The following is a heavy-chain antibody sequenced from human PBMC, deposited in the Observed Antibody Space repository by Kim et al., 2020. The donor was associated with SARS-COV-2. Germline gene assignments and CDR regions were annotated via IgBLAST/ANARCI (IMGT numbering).Heavy chain of an antibody. CDR1: GGSISSSSYY. J-gene: IGHJ4*02. Sequence: SETLSLTCTVSGGSISSSSYYWGWIRQPPGKGLEWIGSIYYSGSTYYNPSLKSRVTISVDTSKNQFSLKLSSVTAADTAVYYCASELYSSSWYFDYWGQGTLVTVSS. V-gene: IGHV4-39*07. CDR3: ASELYSSSWYFDY. D-gene: IGHD6-13*01. CDR2: IYYSGST.